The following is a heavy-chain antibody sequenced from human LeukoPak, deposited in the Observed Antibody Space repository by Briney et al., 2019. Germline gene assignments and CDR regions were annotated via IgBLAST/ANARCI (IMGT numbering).Heavy chain of an antibody. D-gene: IGHD3-10*01. Sequence: PSETLSLTCTVPGGSFHSYHSSGFPQPAGKGLEWIGRIYASGSANYNPSLKSRVTMSVDTSKNQFSLKLSSVTAADSAVYYCARDIPPPPVSTMIRGVVRTEDPFDIWGQGTMVTVAS. CDR1: GGSFHSYH. CDR3: ARDIPPPPVSTMIRGVVRTEDPFDI. CDR2: IYASGSA. V-gene: IGHV4-4*07. J-gene: IGHJ3*02.